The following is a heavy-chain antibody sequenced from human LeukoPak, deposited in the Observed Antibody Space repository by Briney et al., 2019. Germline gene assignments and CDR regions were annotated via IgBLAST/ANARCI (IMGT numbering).Heavy chain of an antibody. D-gene: IGHD5-18*01. CDR1: GFTVSSNY. CDR2: IYSGGST. CDR3: AREARGYSYGHYYFDY. V-gene: IGHV3-53*01. J-gene: IGHJ4*02. Sequence: GGSLRLSCAASGFTVSSNYMSWVRQAPGKGLEWVSVIYSGGSTYYADSVKGRFTISRDNSKNTLYLQMNSLRAEDTAVYYCAREARGYSYGHYYFDYWGQGTLVTVSS.